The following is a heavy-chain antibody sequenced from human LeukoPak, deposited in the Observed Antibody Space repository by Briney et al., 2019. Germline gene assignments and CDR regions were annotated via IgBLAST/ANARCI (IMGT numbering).Heavy chain of an antibody. Sequence: GGSLRLSCSASGFTFSTYAMHWVRQAPGKGLEYVSAISSDGGSTYYADSVKGGFTISRDNSKNTLYLQMNSLRAEDTAVYYCAKSRDGYNLPLAHWGQGTLVTVSS. D-gene: IGHD5-24*01. CDR2: ISSDGGST. V-gene: IGHV3-64*04. J-gene: IGHJ4*02. CDR3: AKSRDGYNLPLAH. CDR1: GFTFSTYA.